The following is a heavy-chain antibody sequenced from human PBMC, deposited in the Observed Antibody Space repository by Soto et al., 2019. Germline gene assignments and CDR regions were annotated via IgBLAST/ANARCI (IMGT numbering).Heavy chain of an antibody. J-gene: IGHJ6*02. V-gene: IGHV3-33*01. Sequence: PGGSLRLSCAASGFTFSSYGMHWVRQAPGKGLEWVAVIWYDGSNKYYADSVKGRFTISRDNSKNTLYLQMNSLRAEDTAVYYCARDFTYVFGELSYGMDVWGQGTTVTVSS. D-gene: IGHD3-10*02. CDR2: IWYDGSNK. CDR1: GFTFSSYG. CDR3: ARDFTYVFGELSYGMDV.